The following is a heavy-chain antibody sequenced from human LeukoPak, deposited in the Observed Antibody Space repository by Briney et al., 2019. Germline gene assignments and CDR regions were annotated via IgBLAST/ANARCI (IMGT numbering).Heavy chain of an antibody. V-gene: IGHV3-15*01. CDR2: IKSKTDGGTT. D-gene: IGHD3-3*01. J-gene: IGHJ4*02. Sequence: GGSLRLSCAASGFSFSSYAMTWVRQAPGKGLEWVGRIKSKTDGGTTDYAAPVKGRFTISRDDSKNTLYLQMNSLKTEDTAVYYCTTSGVFGVVIDLDYWGQGTLVTVSS. CDR3: TTSGVFGVVIDLDY. CDR1: GFSFSSYA.